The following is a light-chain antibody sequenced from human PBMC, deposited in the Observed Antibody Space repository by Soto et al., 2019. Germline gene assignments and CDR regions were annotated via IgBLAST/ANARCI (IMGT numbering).Light chain of an antibody. Sequence: QSALTHPPSASGSPGQSVTVSCTGTSSDVGGYNYVSWYQQHPGKAPKLMIYEVSKRPSGVPDRFSGSKSGNTASLTVSGLQAEDAADYYCSSYAGSNNGVFGGGTKLTVL. CDR3: SSYAGSNNGV. CDR1: SSDVGGYNY. J-gene: IGLJ2*01. CDR2: EVS. V-gene: IGLV2-8*01.